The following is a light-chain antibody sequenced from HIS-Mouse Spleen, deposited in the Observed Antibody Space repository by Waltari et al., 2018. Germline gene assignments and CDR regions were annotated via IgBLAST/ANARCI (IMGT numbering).Light chain of an antibody. J-gene: IGLJ3*02. V-gene: IGLV1-47*01. CDR2: RNK. CDR3: AAWDDSLSGPV. Sequence: QSVLTQPPSASGTPGQRVTISCSGSSSNIGSNYVYWYQQLPGTAPKLLSYRNKQRPSVVPDRVSGSKSGTSASLAISGLRSEDEADYYCAAWDDSLSGPVFGGGTKLTVL. CDR1: SSNIGSNY.